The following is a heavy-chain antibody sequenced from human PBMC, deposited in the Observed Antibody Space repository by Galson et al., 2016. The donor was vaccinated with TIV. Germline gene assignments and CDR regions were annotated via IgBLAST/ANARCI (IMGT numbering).Heavy chain of an antibody. Sequence: SLRLSCAASGLTFSTHAMTWVRQAPGKGLEWVSGITSSGEYTYYGDSVKGRFTISRDNSKNTVYLQMNSLRAEDTAVYYCAKDGSHGEFDYWGQGTRVTGSS. CDR2: ITSSGEYT. CDR1: GLTFSTHA. J-gene: IGHJ4*02. CDR3: AKDGSHGEFDY. D-gene: IGHD5-24*01. V-gene: IGHV3-23*01.